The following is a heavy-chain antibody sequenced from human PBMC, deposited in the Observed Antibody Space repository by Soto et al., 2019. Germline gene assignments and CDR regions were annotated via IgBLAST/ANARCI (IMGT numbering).Heavy chain of an antibody. Sequence: QVQLVQSGAEVKKPGASVKVSCKASGYTFTSYGISWVRQAPGQGLEWMGWIRAYNGNTTYAQKLQGRVTMTTDTSTTAADMDLRSLGSADTAVYYCARDAPPADYWGQGTLVTVSS. CDR3: ARDAPPADY. J-gene: IGHJ4*02. CDR1: GYTFTSYG. V-gene: IGHV1-18*01. CDR2: IRAYNGNT.